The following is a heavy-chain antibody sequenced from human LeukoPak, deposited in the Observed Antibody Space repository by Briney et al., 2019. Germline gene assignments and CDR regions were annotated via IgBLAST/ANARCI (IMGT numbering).Heavy chain of an antibody. CDR3: ARGYSSGWYGTNWFDP. Sequence: PGGSLRLSCAASGFTVSSNYMSWVRQAPGKGLEWVSVIYSGGSTYYADSVKGRFTISRDNSKNTLYLQMNSLRAEDTAVYYCARGYSSGWYGTNWFDPWGQGTLVTVSS. CDR1: GFTVSSNY. J-gene: IGHJ5*02. CDR2: IYSGGST. D-gene: IGHD6-19*01. V-gene: IGHV3-53*01.